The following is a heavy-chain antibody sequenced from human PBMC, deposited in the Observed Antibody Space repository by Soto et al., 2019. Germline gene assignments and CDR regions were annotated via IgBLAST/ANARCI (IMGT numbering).Heavy chain of an antibody. J-gene: IGHJ5*02. CDR3: ASDVDFWGGSYNVRVPTGFDP. Sequence: EVLLVESGGGLVQPGGSLRLSCVASGVTFNSYTMNWVRQAPGKGLEWISFITPTSITIHYADSVKGRFTISRDNAKISLSPQMNIMSAEDTAIYSCASDVDFWGGSYNVRVPTGFDPWGQGTLVTVSS. CDR1: GVTFNSYT. CDR2: ITPTSITI. V-gene: IGHV3-48*01. D-gene: IGHD3-3*01.